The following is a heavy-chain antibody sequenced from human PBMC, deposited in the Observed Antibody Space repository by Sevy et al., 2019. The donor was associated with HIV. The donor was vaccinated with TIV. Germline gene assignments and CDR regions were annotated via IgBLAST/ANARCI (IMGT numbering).Heavy chain of an antibody. D-gene: IGHD3-3*01. V-gene: IGHV3-9*01. Sequence: GGSLRLSCAASGFIFDDYAMHWVRQAPGKGLEWVSAISWNSGSIGYSDSVKGRFTISRDKSKNSLYLQMNSLRAEDTAFYYCAKDRAMYFDSWSGAAIDSWGQGTLVTVSS. J-gene: IGHJ4*02. CDR3: AKDRAMYFDSWSGAAIDS. CDR2: ISWNSGSI. CDR1: GFIFDDYA.